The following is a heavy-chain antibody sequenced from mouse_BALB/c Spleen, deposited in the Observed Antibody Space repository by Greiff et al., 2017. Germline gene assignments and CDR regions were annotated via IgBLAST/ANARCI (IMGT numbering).Heavy chain of an antibody. D-gene: IGHD2-4*01. J-gene: IGHJ4*01. CDR3: ARGGGLYYAMDY. CDR2: ISSGGST. Sequence: EVHLVESGGGLVKPGGSLKLSCAASGFTFSSYAMSWVRQTPEKRLEWVASISSGGSTYYPDSVKGRFTISRDNARNILYLQMSSLRSEDTAMYYCARGGGLYYAMDYWGQGTSVTVSS. CDR1: GFTFSSYA. V-gene: IGHV5-6-5*01.